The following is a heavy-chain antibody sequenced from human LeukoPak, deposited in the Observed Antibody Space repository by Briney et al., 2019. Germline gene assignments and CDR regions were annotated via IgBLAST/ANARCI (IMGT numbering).Heavy chain of an antibody. V-gene: IGHV1-69*13. J-gene: IGHJ4*02. Sequence: ASVKVSCKASGGTFSSYAISWVRQAPGQGLEWMGGIIPIFGTANYAQKFQGRVTITADESTSTAYMELSSLRSEDTAVYYCARGPKEWDYYDSSGYPFDYWGQGTLVTVSS. CDR1: GGTFSSYA. CDR3: ARGPKEWDYYDSSGYPFDY. CDR2: IIPIFGTA. D-gene: IGHD3-22*01.